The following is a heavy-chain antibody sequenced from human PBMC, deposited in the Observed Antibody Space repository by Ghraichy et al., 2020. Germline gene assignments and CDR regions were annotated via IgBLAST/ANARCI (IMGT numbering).Heavy chain of an antibody. Sequence: SETLSLTCTVSGGSISSYYWSWIRQPPGKGLEWIGYIYYSGSTNYNPSLKSRVTISVDTSKNQFSLKLSSVTAADTAVYYCARTDREKNWGSGYFYYYMDVWGKGTTVTVSS. J-gene: IGHJ6*03. CDR3: ARTDREKNWGSGYFYYYMDV. CDR1: GGSISSYY. CDR2: IYYSGST. V-gene: IGHV4-59*08. D-gene: IGHD7-27*01.